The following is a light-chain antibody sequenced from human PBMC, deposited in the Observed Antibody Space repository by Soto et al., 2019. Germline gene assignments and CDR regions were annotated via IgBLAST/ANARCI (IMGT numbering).Light chain of an antibody. CDR2: AAS. J-gene: IGKJ4*01. CDR1: QDISGP. V-gene: IGKV1-13*02. CDR3: QHFNSYPPT. Sequence: AIQLTQSPSSLSASVGDRVTIACRASQDISGPLAWYQQKPGKAPNLLISAASSLESGVPSRFSGSGSGTDFTLTIISLQPEDFATYYCQHFNSYPPTFGGGTKVDIK.